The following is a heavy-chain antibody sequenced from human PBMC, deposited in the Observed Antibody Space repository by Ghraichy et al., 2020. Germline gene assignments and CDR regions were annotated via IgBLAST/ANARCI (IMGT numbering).Heavy chain of an antibody. Sequence: GGSLRLSCAASKFTFSSYAMSWVRQAPGKGLEWVSAISGSGYTTYYADSVKGRFTISRDNSKNTLYLQTNSLRAEDTAVYYCARYGSGSHYLEWYFDLWGRGTLVTVSS. CDR1: KFTFSSYA. CDR2: ISGSGYTT. CDR3: ARYGSGSHYLEWYFDL. D-gene: IGHD3-10*01. V-gene: IGHV3-23*01. J-gene: IGHJ2*01.